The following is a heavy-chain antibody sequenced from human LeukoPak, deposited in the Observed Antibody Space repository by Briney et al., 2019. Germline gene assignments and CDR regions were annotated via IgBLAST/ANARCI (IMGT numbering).Heavy chain of an antibody. D-gene: IGHD3-10*01. CDR3: ARGGSGTYPFEY. CDR2: IYSGDST. V-gene: IGHV3-53*01. CDR1: GFTVSSNY. Sequence: GGSLRLSCAASGFTVSSNYMSWVRQAPGKGLEWVSVIYSGDSTYYADSVKGRFTISRDNSKNTLYLQMNSLRAEDTAVYYCARGGSGTYPFEYWGQGTLVTVSS. J-gene: IGHJ4*02.